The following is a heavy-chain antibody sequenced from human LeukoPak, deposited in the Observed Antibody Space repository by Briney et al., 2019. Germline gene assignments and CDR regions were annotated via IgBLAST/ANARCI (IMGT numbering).Heavy chain of an antibody. CDR3: VASTGYSSSWFYFDY. Sequence: PGGSLRLSCAASGFTFSSYSMNWVRQAPGNGLEWVSYISSSSSTIYYADSVKGRFTISRDNAKNSLYLQMNSLRAEDTAVYYCVASTGYSSSWFYFDYWGQGTLVTVSS. CDR1: GFTFSSYS. J-gene: IGHJ4*02. CDR2: ISSSSSTI. D-gene: IGHD6-13*01. V-gene: IGHV3-48*01.